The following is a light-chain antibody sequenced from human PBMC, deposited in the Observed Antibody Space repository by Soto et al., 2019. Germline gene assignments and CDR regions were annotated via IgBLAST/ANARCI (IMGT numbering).Light chain of an antibody. CDR1: QRISSY. Sequence: IQMTQSPSSLSASLGDRLAITCRASQRISSYLNWYQQKPGKAPKLLIYAASTLQSGVPSRFSGSGSGTAFTLTISSLQPEDFATYYCQQSYSTPRTFGQGTKVDIK. V-gene: IGKV1-39*01. CDR2: AAS. J-gene: IGKJ1*01. CDR3: QQSYSTPRT.